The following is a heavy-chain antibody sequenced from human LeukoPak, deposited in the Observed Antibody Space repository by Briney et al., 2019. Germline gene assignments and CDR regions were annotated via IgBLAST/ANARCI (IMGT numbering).Heavy chain of an antibody. Sequence: GGSLRLSCATSGFIFSNAWMNWVRQAPGKGLEWVGRIRSNSDGGTIDYAASVKGRFTISRDDSKNTLYLQMNSLKTEDTAVYCCTTAYDSSGYSPFDYWGQGTLVTVSS. D-gene: IGHD3-22*01. CDR1: GFIFSNAW. CDR2: IRSNSDGGTI. J-gene: IGHJ4*02. CDR3: TTAYDSSGYSPFDY. V-gene: IGHV3-15*07.